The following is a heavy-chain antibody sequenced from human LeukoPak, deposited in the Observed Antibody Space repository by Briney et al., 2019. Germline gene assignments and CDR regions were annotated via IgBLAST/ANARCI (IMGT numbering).Heavy chain of an antibody. CDR2: ISGSGGST. J-gene: IGHJ6*03. V-gene: IGHV3-23*01. CDR3: AKDYVRLLVQYYYMDV. D-gene: IGHD2-15*01. Sequence: QPGGSLRLSCAASGFTFSSYGMSWVRQAPGKGLEWVSAISGSGGSTYYADSVKGRFTISRDNSKNTLYLQMNSLRAEDTAVYYCAKDYVRLLVQYYYMDVWGKGTTVTVSS. CDR1: GFTFSSYG.